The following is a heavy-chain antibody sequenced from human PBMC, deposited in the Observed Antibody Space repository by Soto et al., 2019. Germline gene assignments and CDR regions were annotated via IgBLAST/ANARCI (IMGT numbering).Heavy chain of an antibody. D-gene: IGHD3-22*01. Sequence: QVQLVESGGGVVQPGRSLRLSCSASGFTFSSHGMHWARQAPGKGLEWVAVIWYDGSNKYYADSVKGRFTISRDNSKKTLYLQMNSLRAEDTAVYYCARAYYYDSGAYQNAFDIWGQGTMVTVSS. CDR1: GFTFSSHG. CDR3: ARAYYYDSGAYQNAFDI. V-gene: IGHV3-33*01. J-gene: IGHJ3*02. CDR2: IWYDGSNK.